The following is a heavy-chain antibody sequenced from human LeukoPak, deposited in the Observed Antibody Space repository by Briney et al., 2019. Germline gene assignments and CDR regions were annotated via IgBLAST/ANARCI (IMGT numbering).Heavy chain of an antibody. CDR1: GFTFSSNS. CDR2: ISSSSSYI. Sequence: PGGSLRLSCVASGFTFSSNSMNWVRQAPGKGLEWVSSISSSSSYIYYADSVKGRFTISRDNAKNSLYLQMNSLRAEDTAVYYCAREQWLGPRYFDYWGQGTLVTVSS. CDR3: AREQWLGPRYFDY. J-gene: IGHJ4*02. V-gene: IGHV3-21*01. D-gene: IGHD6-19*01.